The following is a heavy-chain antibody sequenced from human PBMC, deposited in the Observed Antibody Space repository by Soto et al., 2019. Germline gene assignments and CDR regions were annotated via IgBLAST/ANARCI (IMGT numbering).Heavy chain of an antibody. CDR3: ARTVATAVVSWFDP. J-gene: IGHJ5*02. V-gene: IGHV4-31*11. D-gene: IGHD5-12*01. CDR2: IAYSGDT. Sequence: SETLSLTCAVSGGSIISADSYWFWIRKHPGKGLEWIGYIAYSGDTYYNPSLRSRVTISADTSENKFSLKLSSVTAADTAVYYCARTVATAVVSWFDPWGQGTLVTVSS. CDR1: GGSIISADSY.